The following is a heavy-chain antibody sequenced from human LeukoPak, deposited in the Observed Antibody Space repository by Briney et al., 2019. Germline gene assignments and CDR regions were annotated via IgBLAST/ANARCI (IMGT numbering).Heavy chain of an antibody. CDR1: GGSISSYY. J-gene: IGHJ4*02. V-gene: IGHV4-59*01. D-gene: IGHD6-13*01. CDR2: IYYSGST. Sequence: SETLSLTCSVSGGSISSYYWSWIRQPPGKGLEWIGYIYYSGSTNYNPSLKSRVTISVDTSENQLSLKLSSVTAADTALYYCARAHTSSWYMDYWGQGTLVTVSS. CDR3: ARAHTSSWYMDY.